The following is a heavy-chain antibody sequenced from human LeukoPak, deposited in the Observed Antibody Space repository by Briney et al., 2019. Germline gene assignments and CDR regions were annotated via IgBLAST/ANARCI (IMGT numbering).Heavy chain of an antibody. D-gene: IGHD6-19*01. Sequence: SETLSLTCTDSGGSISSYYWSWIRQPAGKGLEWIGRIYTSGSTNYNPSLKSRVTMSVDTSKNQFSLKLSSVTAADTAVYYCAAYSSGWSYFDYWGQGTLVTVSS. CDR3: AAYSSGWSYFDY. CDR1: GGSISSYY. J-gene: IGHJ4*02. V-gene: IGHV4-4*07. CDR2: IYTSGST.